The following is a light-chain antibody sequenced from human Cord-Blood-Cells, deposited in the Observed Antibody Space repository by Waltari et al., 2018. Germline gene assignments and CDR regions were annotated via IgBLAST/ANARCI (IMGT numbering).Light chain of an antibody. V-gene: IGKV1-8*01. CDR1: QGISSY. Sequence: AIRMTKSPSSLSASTGDRVTITCRASQGISSYLAWYQQEPGKAPKLLIYAASTLQSGVPSRFSGSGSGTDFTLTISCLQSEDFATYYCQQYYSYPLTFCGGTKVEIK. CDR3: QQYYSYPLT. CDR2: AAS. J-gene: IGKJ4*01.